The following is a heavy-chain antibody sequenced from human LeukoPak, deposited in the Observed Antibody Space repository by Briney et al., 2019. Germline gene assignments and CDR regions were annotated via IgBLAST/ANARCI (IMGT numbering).Heavy chain of an antibody. D-gene: IGHD4-11*01. CDR2: IYSGGST. CDR1: GFTVSTNY. V-gene: IGHV3-53*04. CDR3: ARGMTNPFDY. Sequence: GGSLRLSCAAYGFTVSTNYMSWVRQAPGKGLEWVSVIYSGGSTYYADSVKGRFTISRHNSENMLYLQMNSLRAEDTAVYYCARGMTNPFDYWGQGTLVTVSS. J-gene: IGHJ4*02.